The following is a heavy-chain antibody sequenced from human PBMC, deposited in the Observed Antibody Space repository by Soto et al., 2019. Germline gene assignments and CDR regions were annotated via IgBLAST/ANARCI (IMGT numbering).Heavy chain of an antibody. V-gene: IGHV4-30-2*01. Sequence: SETLSLTCAVSGGSISSGGYSWSWIRQPPGKGLEWIGYIYHSGSTYYNPSLKSRVTISVDRSKNQFSLKLSSVTAADTAVYYCARASQHIVVVTAIPADSRSFYYYYYGMDVWGQGTTVTVSS. J-gene: IGHJ6*02. D-gene: IGHD2-21*02. CDR3: ARASQHIVVVTAIPADSRSFYYYYYGMDV. CDR2: IYHSGST. CDR1: GGSISSGGYS.